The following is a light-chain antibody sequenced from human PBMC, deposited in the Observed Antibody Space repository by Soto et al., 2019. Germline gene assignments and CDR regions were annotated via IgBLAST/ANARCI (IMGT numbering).Light chain of an antibody. CDR2: DXS. CDR1: QSIGIW. V-gene: IGKV1-5*01. Sequence: DIHMTQSPSTLAASLGDRVTIPXRASQSIGIWLAWYQQEQGXAPKXXXDDXSSLARGGPSRFSGSGSATEFTLTISSLQPDDFANYYCQHYKSDSEAFGQGTKVDI. J-gene: IGKJ1*01. CDR3: QHYKSDSEA.